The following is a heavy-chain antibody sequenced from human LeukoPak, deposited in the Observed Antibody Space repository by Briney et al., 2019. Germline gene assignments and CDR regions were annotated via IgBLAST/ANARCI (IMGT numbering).Heavy chain of an antibody. CDR1: GYRFTNYW. D-gene: IGHD1-26*01. CDR2: IYPGVSDT. Sequence: GESLKISCKGSGYRFTNYWIGWVRQMPGKGLEWMGIIYPGVSDTRYSPSFQGQVTISADKSITTAYLQWNRLKASDTAMYYCARRRDLYPGSYYPFDYWGQGTLVTVSS. J-gene: IGHJ4*02. CDR3: ARRRDLYPGSYYPFDY. V-gene: IGHV5-51*01.